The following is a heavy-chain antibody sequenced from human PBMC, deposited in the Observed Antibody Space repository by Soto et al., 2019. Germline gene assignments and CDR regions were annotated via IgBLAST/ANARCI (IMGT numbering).Heavy chain of an antibody. CDR3: ARQYYDFWSGYNYGMDV. CDR2: MNANNGNT. V-gene: IGHV1-8*01. Sequence: QVQLGQSGAEVKKPGASVKVSCKASGYTFTSYDINWVRQATGQGLEWMGRMNANNGNTGYAQKFQGRDTMTRNTSISTAYTELSSVRSEDTAVYYCARQYYDFWSGYNYGMDVWGQGTTVTVSS. D-gene: IGHD3-3*01. CDR1: GYTFTSYD. J-gene: IGHJ6*02.